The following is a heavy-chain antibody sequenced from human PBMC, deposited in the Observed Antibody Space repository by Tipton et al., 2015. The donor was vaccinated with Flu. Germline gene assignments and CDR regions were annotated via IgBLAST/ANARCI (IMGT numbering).Heavy chain of an antibody. J-gene: IGHJ5*02. V-gene: IGHV4-34*01. D-gene: IGHD2-15*01. CDR2: INHRENT. CDR3: ASAGYCSDGRCYAGWFDP. CDR1: GGSLSGYY. Sequence: LRLSCAVYGGSLSGYYWTWIRQPPGKGLEWIGEINHRENTNYNPSLKSRVTMPVDTSKNQFSLRLSSVTAADTAVYYCASAGYCSDGRCYAGWFDPWGQGTLVTVSS.